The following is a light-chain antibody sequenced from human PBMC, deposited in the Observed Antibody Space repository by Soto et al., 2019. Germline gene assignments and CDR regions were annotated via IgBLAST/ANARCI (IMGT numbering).Light chain of an antibody. Sequence: DIQMTQSPSALSASVGDIVTITCLASQSIGNHLNWYQQKPGKAPEFLIYAASNLQSGVPSRFSGSGSGTDFTLTVNSLQPEDCATYYCQQSHSSPITFGQGTRLEI. V-gene: IGKV1-39*01. CDR1: QSIGNH. J-gene: IGKJ5*01. CDR2: AAS. CDR3: QQSHSSPIT.